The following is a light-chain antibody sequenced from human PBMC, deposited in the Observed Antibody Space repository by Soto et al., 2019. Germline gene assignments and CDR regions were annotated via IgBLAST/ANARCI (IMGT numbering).Light chain of an antibody. CDR2: HAI. V-gene: IGKV3-11*01. CDR1: QSVRTY. J-gene: IGKJ1*01. Sequence: VLFTHSLATLSLTPGKRATLSCMASQSVRTYLAWYQQKPGQAPGLVIYHAISRALGIPARFSGSGSGTEFTLTISSLQFEDFALYCCKESNNRLGTLGEGTKVDI. CDR3: KESNNRLGT.